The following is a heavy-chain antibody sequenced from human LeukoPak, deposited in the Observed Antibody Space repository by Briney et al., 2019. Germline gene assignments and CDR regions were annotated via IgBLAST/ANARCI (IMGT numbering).Heavy chain of an antibody. D-gene: IGHD3-22*01. CDR3: ARAERYYYDSSGHDY. J-gene: IGHJ4*02. CDR1: GYTFTIYG. CDR2: ISAYNGNT. Sequence: ASVKVSCKASGYTFTIYGISWVRQAPGQALEWMGWISAYNGNTNYAQKLQGRVTMTTDTSTSTAYMELRSLRSDDTAVYYCARAERYYYDSSGHDYWGQGTLVTVSS. V-gene: IGHV1-18*01.